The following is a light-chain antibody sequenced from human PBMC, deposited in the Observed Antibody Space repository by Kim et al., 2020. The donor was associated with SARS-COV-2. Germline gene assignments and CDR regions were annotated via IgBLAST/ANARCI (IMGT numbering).Light chain of an antibody. J-gene: IGKJ2*02. CDR2: VAS. V-gene: IGKV3-15*01. Sequence: EIVMTQSPATLSVSPGERATLSCRASQSVTSNLAWYQQKPGQAPRLLIYVASIRATGIPARFSGSGSGTEFTLTISSLQSEDFAVYYCQQYHDWPRTFGQGTKLEI. CDR1: QSVTSN. CDR3: QQYHDWPRT.